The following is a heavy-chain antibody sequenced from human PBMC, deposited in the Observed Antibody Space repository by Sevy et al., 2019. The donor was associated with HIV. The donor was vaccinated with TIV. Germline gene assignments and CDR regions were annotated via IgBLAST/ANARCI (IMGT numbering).Heavy chain of an antibody. CDR1: GFTFNSFA. V-gene: IGHV3-23*01. CDR2: ISGTGDYT. J-gene: IGHJ4*02. Sequence: GGSLRLSCAASGFTFNSFAMGWVRQAPGKGLDWISVISGTGDYTYYADSVKGRFTISRDNSKKTLFLQMNRLRAEDTAIFYCAKKMGGKSGMAFLVDFWGQGTLVTVSS. CDR3: AKKMGGKSGMAFLVDF. D-gene: IGHD5-18*01.